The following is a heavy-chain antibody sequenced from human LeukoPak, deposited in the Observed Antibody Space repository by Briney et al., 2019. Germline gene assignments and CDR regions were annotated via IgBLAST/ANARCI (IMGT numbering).Heavy chain of an antibody. Sequence: SETLSLTCTVSGGSISSSSYYWGWIRQPPGKGLEWIGSIYYSGSTYYNPSLKSRVTISVDTSKNQFSLKLSSVTAADTAVYYCAREIGYSYGYHDYWGQGTLVTVSS. J-gene: IGHJ4*02. CDR3: AREIGYSYGYHDY. CDR1: GGSISSSSYY. V-gene: IGHV4-39*07. CDR2: IYYSGST. D-gene: IGHD5-18*01.